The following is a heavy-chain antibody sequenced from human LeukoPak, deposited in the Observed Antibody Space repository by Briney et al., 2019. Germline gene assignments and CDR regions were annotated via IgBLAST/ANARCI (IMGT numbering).Heavy chain of an antibody. CDR1: GFTFSSYA. J-gene: IGHJ4*02. D-gene: IGHD3-16*01. CDR2: ISYDGSNK. V-gene: IGHV3-30-3*01. CDR3: ARDGALDY. Sequence: PGRSLRLSCAASGFTFSSYAMHWVRQAPGKGLEWVAVISYDGSNKYYADSVKGRFTISRDNSKNTLYLQMNSLRAEDTAVYYCARDGALDYWGQGTLVPVSS.